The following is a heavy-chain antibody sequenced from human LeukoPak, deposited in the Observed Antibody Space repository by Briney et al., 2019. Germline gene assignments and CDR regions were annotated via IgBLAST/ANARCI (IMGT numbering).Heavy chain of an antibody. Sequence: GASVKVSCKASGYTFTGYYMHWVRQAPGQGLEWMGWINPNSGGTNYAQKFQGRVTMTRDTSISTAYMELSSLRSEDTAVYYCATLQIMITFRAAFDIWGQGTMVTVSS. V-gene: IGHV1-2*02. CDR2: INPNSGGT. CDR3: ATLQIMITFRAAFDI. J-gene: IGHJ3*02. CDR1: GYTFTGYY. D-gene: IGHD3-16*01.